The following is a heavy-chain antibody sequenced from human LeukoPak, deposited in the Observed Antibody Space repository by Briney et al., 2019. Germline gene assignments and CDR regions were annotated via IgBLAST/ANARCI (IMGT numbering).Heavy chain of an antibody. Sequence: SETLSLTCAVYGGSFSGYYWSWIRQPPGKGLEWIGEINHSGSTNHNPSLKSRVTISVDTSKSQFSLKLSSVTAADTAVYYCARGSGDSSGYYFDYWGQGTLVTVSS. CDR3: ARGSGDSSGYYFDY. CDR1: GGSFSGYY. D-gene: IGHD3-22*01. CDR2: INHSGST. J-gene: IGHJ4*02. V-gene: IGHV4-34*01.